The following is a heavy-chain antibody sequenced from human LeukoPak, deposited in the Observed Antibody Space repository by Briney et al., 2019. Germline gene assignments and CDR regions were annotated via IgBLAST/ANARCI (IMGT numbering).Heavy chain of an antibody. CDR2: VGISSGNT. Sequence: GGSLGLSVPPSGLTFSDYSMNGVRRAPGRGLEWISYVGISSGNTKYADSVKGRFTISGDSARNSLYLQMSSLRVEDTAVYYCARDHNYAFDNWGQGTLVTVSS. D-gene: IGHD1-1*01. J-gene: IGHJ4*02. V-gene: IGHV3-48*04. CDR1: GLTFSDYS. CDR3: ARDHNYAFDN.